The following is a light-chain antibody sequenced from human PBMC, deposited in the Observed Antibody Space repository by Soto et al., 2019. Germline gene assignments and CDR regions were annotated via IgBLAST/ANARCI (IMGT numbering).Light chain of an antibody. CDR2: DAS. J-gene: IGKJ5*01. Sequence: EIVLTQSPGTLSLSPGERATLSCWASQNVLSNYLAWYQQKPGQAPRLLIYDASNRATGIPARFSGSGSGTDFTLTISSLEPEDFAVYYCQQRSNWPITFGQGTRLEI. CDR1: QNVLSNY. CDR3: QQRSNWPIT. V-gene: IGKV3-11*01.